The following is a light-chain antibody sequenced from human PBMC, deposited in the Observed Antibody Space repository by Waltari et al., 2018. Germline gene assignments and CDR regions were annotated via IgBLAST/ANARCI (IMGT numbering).Light chain of an antibody. V-gene: IGLV2-14*01. CDR2: DVS. CDR1: SSDVGGYNS. J-gene: IGLJ3*02. CDR3: SSYTSSNTWV. Sequence: QCAVTQHASVSGSPGQSITISFTGSSSDVGGYNSVSWYQQYPGKAPRFVISDVSKRPSGVSNRFSGSKSGNTASLTISGLQAEDEADYYCSSYTSSNTWVFGGGTKLTVL.